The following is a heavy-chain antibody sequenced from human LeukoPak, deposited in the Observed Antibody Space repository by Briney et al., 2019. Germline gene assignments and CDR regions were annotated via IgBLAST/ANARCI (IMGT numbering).Heavy chain of an antibody. V-gene: IGHV4-39*02. Sequence: SETLSLTCTVSGGSISSSSYYWGWIRQPPGKGLERIGSIYYSGSTYYNPSLKSRVTISVDTSKNQFSLKLSSVTAADTAVYYCAREVVVNYYYYYMDVWGKGTTVTVSS. J-gene: IGHJ6*03. CDR3: AREVVVNYYYYYMDV. CDR1: GGSISSSSYY. D-gene: IGHD2-15*01. CDR2: IYYSGST.